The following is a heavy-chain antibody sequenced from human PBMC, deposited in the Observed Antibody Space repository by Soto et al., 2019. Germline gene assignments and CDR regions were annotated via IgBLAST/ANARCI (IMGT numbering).Heavy chain of an antibody. J-gene: IGHJ4*02. CDR3: ARGRRDYSGYYGYYFDY. Sequence: ASVKVSCKASGYTFTGYYMHWVRQAPGRGLEWMGWINPNSGGTNYAQQFQGWVTMTRDTSISTAYMDLNRLRSDDTAVYYCARGRRDYSGYYGYYFDYWGQGTLVTVS. CDR1: GYTFTGYY. D-gene: IGHD3-22*01. V-gene: IGHV1-2*04. CDR2: INPNSGGT.